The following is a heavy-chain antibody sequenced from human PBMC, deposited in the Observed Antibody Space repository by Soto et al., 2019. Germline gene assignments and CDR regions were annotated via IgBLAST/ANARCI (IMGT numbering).Heavy chain of an antibody. CDR3: ARAGEHLYFDY. CDR2: IHYSGST. D-gene: IGHD3-16*01. Sequence: PSETLSLTCTVSGGSVSSTSYYWTWIRQPPGKGLEWIGYIHYSGSTNYNPSLQSRVTISVDTSKNHFSLELTSVTAADTAVYYCARAGEHLYFDYWGQGALVTVSS. J-gene: IGHJ4*02. V-gene: IGHV4-61*01. CDR1: GGSVSSTSYY.